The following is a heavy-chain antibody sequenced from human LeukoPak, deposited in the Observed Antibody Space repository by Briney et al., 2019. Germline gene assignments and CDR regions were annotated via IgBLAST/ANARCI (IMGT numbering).Heavy chain of an antibody. CDR2: ISGSGGST. CDR1: GFTFSIYA. J-gene: IGHJ4*02. Sequence: GGSLRLSCAASGFTFSIYAMSWVRQAPGKGLEWVSTISGSGGSTYYADSVRSRFTISRDNSKNALYLQMNSLRAEDTAVYYCARGGHSSAFFDYWGQGTLVTVSS. V-gene: IGHV3-23*01. CDR3: ARGGHSSAFFDY. D-gene: IGHD3-22*01.